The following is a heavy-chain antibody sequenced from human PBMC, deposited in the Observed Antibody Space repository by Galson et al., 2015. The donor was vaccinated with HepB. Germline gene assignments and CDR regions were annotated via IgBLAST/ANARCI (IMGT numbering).Heavy chain of an antibody. CDR2: ITSSGGLS. CDR3: ASRGFYGSLDT. Sequence: SLRLSCAASGFTFSETYMTWIRRAPGKGLEWISYITSSGGLSYYADSMEGRFTISRDNAKNSVYLQINSLRAEDTAVYYCASRGFYGSLDTWGQGTLVTVSS. D-gene: IGHD6-25*01. V-gene: IGHV3-11*01. J-gene: IGHJ5*02. CDR1: GFTFSETY.